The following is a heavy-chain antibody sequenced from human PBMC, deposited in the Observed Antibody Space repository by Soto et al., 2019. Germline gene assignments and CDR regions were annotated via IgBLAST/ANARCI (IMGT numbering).Heavy chain of an antibody. J-gene: IGHJ6*02. V-gene: IGHV1-2*02. CDR1: GYTFTGYY. D-gene: IGHD1-26*01. CDR3: AKGGAIVAAGTRVYLYNAMDV. CDR2: INPNSGDT. Sequence: QVQLVHSGTEVKRPGDSVKVSCKASGYTFTGYYVHWVRQAPGQGLEWMGWINPNSGDTYLAQRFQGRVTMNRATSIGTAYVELRGLTSDDTAEYYCAKGGAIVAAGTRVYLYNAMDVWGQGTTVTVSS.